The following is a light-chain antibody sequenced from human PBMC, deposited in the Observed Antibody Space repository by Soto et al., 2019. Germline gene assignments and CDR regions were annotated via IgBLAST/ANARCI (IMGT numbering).Light chain of an antibody. CDR3: SSYTSSSTYV. CDR1: GSDVGGYDY. CDR2: EVT. V-gene: IGLV2-14*01. Sequence: QSVLTQPPSVSGSPGQSVTISCTGTGSDVGGYDYVSWYQHHPGKAPKVMIYEVTNRPSGVSNRFSGSKSGNTASLTISGLLAGDEADYYCSSYTSSSTYVFGTGTKVTVL. J-gene: IGLJ1*01.